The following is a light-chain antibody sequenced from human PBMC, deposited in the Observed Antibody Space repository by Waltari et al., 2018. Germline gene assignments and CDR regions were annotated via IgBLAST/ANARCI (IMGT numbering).Light chain of an antibody. V-gene: IGKV3-11*01. Sequence: EIVLTQSPATLSLSPGERATLPCRASQSVSSYLAWYQQNPGQAPRLLIYDASNRATGIPARFSGSGSGTDFTLTISSLEPEDFAVYYCQQRSNWPLTFGPGTKVDIK. CDR3: QQRSNWPLT. J-gene: IGKJ3*01. CDR1: QSVSSY. CDR2: DAS.